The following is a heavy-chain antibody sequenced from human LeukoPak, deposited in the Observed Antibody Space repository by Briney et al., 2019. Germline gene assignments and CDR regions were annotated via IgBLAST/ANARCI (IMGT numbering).Heavy chain of an antibody. CDR2: ISSSSSTI. V-gene: IGHV3-48*01. D-gene: IGHD6-19*01. J-gene: IGHJ4*02. CDR3: GASSGWYVSFDY. CDR1: GSTFSSYS. Sequence: GGSLRLSCAASGSTFSSYSMNWVRQAPGKGLEWVSYISSSSSTIYYADSVKGRFTISRDNAKNSLYLQMNSLRAEDTAVYYCGASSGWYVSFDYWGQGTLVTVSS.